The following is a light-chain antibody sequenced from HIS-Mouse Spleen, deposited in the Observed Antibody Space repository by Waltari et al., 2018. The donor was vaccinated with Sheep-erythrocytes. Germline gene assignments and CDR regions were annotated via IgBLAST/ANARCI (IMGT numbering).Light chain of an antibody. Sequence: ITISCTGTSSDVGSYNLVSWYQQHPGKAPKLMIYEGSKRPSGVSNRFSGSKSGNTASLTISGLQAEDEADYYCCSYAGSSTWVFGGGTKLTVL. J-gene: IGLJ3*02. V-gene: IGLV2-23*01. CDR2: EGS. CDR3: CSYAGSSTWV. CDR1: SSDVGSYNL.